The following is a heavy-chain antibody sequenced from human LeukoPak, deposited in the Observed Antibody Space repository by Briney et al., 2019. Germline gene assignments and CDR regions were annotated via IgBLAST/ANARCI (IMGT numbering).Heavy chain of an antibody. J-gene: IGHJ4*02. V-gene: IGHV3-23*01. D-gene: IGHD2-2*02. CDR2: ISGGGGTT. CDR3: GRGGDYTTSPSYY. Sequence: GGSLRLSCAASEFAFSSFAMSCVRQAPGKGLEWVSVISGGGGTTYYADSVKGRFTISRDNSKNTLYLQMNSLRAEDTAVYYCGRGGDYTTSPSYYWGQGALVTVSS. CDR1: EFAFSSFA.